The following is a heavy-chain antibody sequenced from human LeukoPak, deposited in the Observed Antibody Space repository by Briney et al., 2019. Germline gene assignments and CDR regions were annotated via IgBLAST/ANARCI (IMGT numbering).Heavy chain of an antibody. CDR2: ISSSGGTI. V-gene: IGHV3-48*01. CDR1: GFTFSNYN. Sequence: GGSLRLSCAASGFTFSNYNMNWVRQPPGKGLEWVSFISSSGGTIYYADSVKGRFTISKDNAKNSLYLQMNSPRVEDTAVYYCARDLSLSYWGQGTLVTVSS. J-gene: IGHJ4*02. CDR3: ARDLSLSY.